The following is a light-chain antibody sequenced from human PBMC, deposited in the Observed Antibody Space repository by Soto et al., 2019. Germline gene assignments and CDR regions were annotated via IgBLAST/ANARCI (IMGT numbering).Light chain of an antibody. CDR2: YDT. Sequence: SYELTQSPSVSVAPGETARITCGGDNIGTYSVHWYQQKPGQAPVLVIYYDTDRPSGIPERFSGSNSGNTATLTISRVEAGDEADYYCQVWDSPSDHWVFGGGTKLTVL. CDR1: NIGTYS. V-gene: IGLV3-21*04. J-gene: IGLJ3*02. CDR3: QVWDSPSDHWV.